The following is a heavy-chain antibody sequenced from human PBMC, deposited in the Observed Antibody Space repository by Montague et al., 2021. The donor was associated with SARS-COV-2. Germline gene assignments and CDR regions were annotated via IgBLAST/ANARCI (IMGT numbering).Heavy chain of an antibody. Sequence: SETLSLTCTVSGDSISTGSDYWTWIRQRPGRGLERIGNFYYSGGSTYNPSLKSRVSISADTSKNLFSLTLKSVTASDTAVYYCARDRGDIYGGNSAWFDPWGQGTLVTVSS. D-gene: IGHD4-23*01. J-gene: IGHJ5*02. CDR2: FYYSGGS. V-gene: IGHV4-61*03. CDR3: ARDRGDIYGGNSAWFDP. CDR1: GDSISTGSDY.